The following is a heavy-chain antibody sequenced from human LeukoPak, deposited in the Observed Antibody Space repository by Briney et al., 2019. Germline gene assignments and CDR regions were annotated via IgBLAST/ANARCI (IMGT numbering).Heavy chain of an antibody. Sequence: SETLSLTCTVSGGSINVYNWSWLRQPAGKGLEWIGRIHNSGSPHYDPSLNSRVTMSVDTSRSHFSLNLSSVTAADTAVYYCARDRAYRGYEYYFDYWGQGILVTVSS. J-gene: IGHJ4*02. CDR2: IHNSGSP. CDR1: GGSINVYN. V-gene: IGHV4-4*07. D-gene: IGHD5-12*01. CDR3: ARDRAYRGYEYYFDY.